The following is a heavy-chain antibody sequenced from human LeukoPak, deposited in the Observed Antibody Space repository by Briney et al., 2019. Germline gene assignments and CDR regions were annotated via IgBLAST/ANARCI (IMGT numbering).Heavy chain of an antibody. J-gene: IGHJ4*02. CDR1: GGTFSSYA. Sequence: SVKVSCKASGGTFSSYAISWVRQAPGQGLEWMGRIIPIFSTANYAQKFQGRVTITTDESTSTAYMELSSLRSEDTAVYYCARDPCGGDCPYDYWGQGTLVTASS. CDR3: ARDPCGGDCPYDY. V-gene: IGHV1-69*05. D-gene: IGHD2-21*02. CDR2: IIPIFSTA.